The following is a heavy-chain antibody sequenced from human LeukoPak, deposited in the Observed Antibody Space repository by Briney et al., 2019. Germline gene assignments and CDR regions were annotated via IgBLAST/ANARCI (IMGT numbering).Heavy chain of an antibody. D-gene: IGHD3-22*01. CDR1: GGSISSGDYY. CDR3: ASRSSDSSGYYQNYWYFDL. J-gene: IGHJ2*01. CDR2: IYYSGST. V-gene: IGHV4-30-4*08. Sequence: SQTLSLTCTVSGGSISSGDYYWSWIRQPPGKGLEWIGYIYYSGSTYYDPSLKSRVTISVDTSKNQFSLKLSSVTAADTAVYYCASRSSDSSGYYQNYWYFDLWGRGTLVTVSS.